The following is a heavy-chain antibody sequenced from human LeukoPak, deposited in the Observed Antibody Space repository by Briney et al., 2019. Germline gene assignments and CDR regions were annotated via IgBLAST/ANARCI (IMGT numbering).Heavy chain of an antibody. Sequence: ASVKVSCKVSGYTLTELSMHWVRQAPGKGLEWMGGFDPEDGETIYAQKLQGRVTMTTDTSTSTAYMELRSLRSDDTAVYYCARVGVPAAIPDLYYYYYMDVWGKGTTVTISS. CDR3: ARVGVPAAIPDLYYYYYMDV. CDR1: GYTLTELS. D-gene: IGHD2-2*01. V-gene: IGHV1-24*01. J-gene: IGHJ6*03. CDR2: FDPEDGET.